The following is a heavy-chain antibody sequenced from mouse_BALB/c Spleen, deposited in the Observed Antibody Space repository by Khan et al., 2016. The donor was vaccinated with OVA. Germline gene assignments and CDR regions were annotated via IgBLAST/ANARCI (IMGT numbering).Heavy chain of an antibody. CDR2: IDPFSGST. J-gene: IGHJ3*01. CDR1: GYSFTTYY. D-gene: IGHD2-2*01. V-gene: IGHV1S135*01. CDR3: TRHGFVAWFTY. Sequence: VQLQQSGPELMKPGASVKISCKASGYSFTTYYIHWVMQSHGTSLEWIGYIDPFSGSTTYNQKFKGKATLTVDKYSSTAYINLSNLTSEDSAVYYCTRHGFVAWFTYWGQGTLVTVSA.